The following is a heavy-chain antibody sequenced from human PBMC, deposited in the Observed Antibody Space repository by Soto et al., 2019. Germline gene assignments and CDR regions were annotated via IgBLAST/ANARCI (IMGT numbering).Heavy chain of an antibody. CDR1: GGTFSNYA. Sequence: GPSVKVSCKASGGTFSNYAISWVRQAPGQGLEWMGGIIPIFGTANYAQKFQGRVTIIADKSTSTAYMELSSLRSEDTAVYFCARQRGSSYHAPGSQYAYSHCYGMDVWGQGTTVTVSS. CDR2: IIPIFGTA. J-gene: IGHJ6*02. CDR3: ARQRGSSYHAPGSQYAYSHCYGMDV. V-gene: IGHV1-69*06. D-gene: IGHD3-10*01.